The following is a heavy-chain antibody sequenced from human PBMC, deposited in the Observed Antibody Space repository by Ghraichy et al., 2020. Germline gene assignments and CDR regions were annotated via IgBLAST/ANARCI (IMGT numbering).Heavy chain of an antibody. Sequence: SETLSLTCAVYGGSFSGYYWSWIRQPPGKGLEWIGEINHSGSTNYNPSLKSRVTISVDTSKNQFSLKLSSVTAADTAVYYCARGALRYYYDSSGYYYWFDPWGQGTLVTVSS. D-gene: IGHD3-22*01. CDR2: INHSGST. V-gene: IGHV4-34*01. CDR3: ARGALRYYYDSSGYYYWFDP. CDR1: GGSFSGYY. J-gene: IGHJ5*02.